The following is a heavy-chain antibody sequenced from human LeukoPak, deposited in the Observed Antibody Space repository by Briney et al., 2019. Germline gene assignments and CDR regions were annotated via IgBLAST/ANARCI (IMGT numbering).Heavy chain of an antibody. D-gene: IGHD3-9*01. V-gene: IGHV3-9*01. CDR3: AKSVTGYYDRPYDH. Sequence: PGGSLRLSCAASGFTFDDYAMHWVRQAPGKGLEWDSGISWNSGSIGYADSVKGRFTISRDNAKNSLYLQMNSLRAEDTAVYYCAKSVTGYYDRPYDHWGQGTLVTISS. CDR2: ISWNSGSI. CDR1: GFTFDDYA. J-gene: IGHJ4*02.